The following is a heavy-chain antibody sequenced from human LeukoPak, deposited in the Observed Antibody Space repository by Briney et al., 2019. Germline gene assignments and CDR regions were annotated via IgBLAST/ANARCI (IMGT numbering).Heavy chain of an antibody. CDR2: ISSSSSYI. CDR1: GFTFSSYS. V-gene: IGHV3-21*01. Sequence: PGGSLRPSCAASGFTFSSYSMNWVRQAPGKGLEWVSSISSSSSYIYYADSVKGRFTISRDNAKNSLYLQMNSLRAEDTAVYYCAKDSSGGSNDAFDIWGQGTMVTVSS. D-gene: IGHD2-15*01. J-gene: IGHJ3*02. CDR3: AKDSSGGSNDAFDI.